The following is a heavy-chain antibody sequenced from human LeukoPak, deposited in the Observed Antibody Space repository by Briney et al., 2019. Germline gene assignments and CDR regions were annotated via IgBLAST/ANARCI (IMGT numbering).Heavy chain of an antibody. CDR3: ARHVNDFWSGYYD. CDR1: GGSISSSSYY. J-gene: IGHJ4*02. D-gene: IGHD3-3*01. Sequence: PSETLSLTRTVSGGSISSSSYYWGWIRQPPGKGLEWIGTIYYSGSTYYNPSLKSRVTTSIDTSKNHFSLKLSSVTAADTAVYYCARHVNDFWSGYYDWGQGTLVTVSS. CDR2: IYYSGST. V-gene: IGHV4-39*01.